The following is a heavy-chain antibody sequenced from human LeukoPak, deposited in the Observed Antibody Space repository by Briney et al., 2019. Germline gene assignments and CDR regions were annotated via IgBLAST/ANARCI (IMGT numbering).Heavy chain of an antibody. J-gene: IGHJ6*03. D-gene: IGHD3-3*01. CDR2: ISGSGGTT. V-gene: IGHV3-23*01. CDR3: AKSIEGVVRGTYYYYSYMDV. CDR1: GLTFSSDG. Sequence: GGSLRLSCAASGLTFSSDGMSWVRQAPGKGLEWVSVISGSGGTTYYADSVKGRFTTSRDNSKKTPYLQMNSPGAEDTAVYYCAKSIEGVVRGTYYYYSYMDVWGKGTTVTVSS.